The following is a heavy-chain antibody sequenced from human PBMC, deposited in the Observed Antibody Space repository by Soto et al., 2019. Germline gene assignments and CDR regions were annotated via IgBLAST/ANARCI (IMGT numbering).Heavy chain of an antibody. J-gene: IGHJ6*02. CDR1: GVSVSSGTYY. Sequence: PSETLSLTCTVSGVSVSSGTYYWSWIRQPPGKGLEWIGYFYYSGSPNYNPSLKSRVTISLDTSKNQFSLKLSSVSAADTAVYYCAREDFYNGLDVWGQGTTVTVSS. CDR3: AREDFYNGLDV. V-gene: IGHV4-61*01. CDR2: FYYSGSP.